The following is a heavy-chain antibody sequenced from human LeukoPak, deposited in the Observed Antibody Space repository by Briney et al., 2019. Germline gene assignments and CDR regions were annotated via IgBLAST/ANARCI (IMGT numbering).Heavy chain of an antibody. CDR1: GYTFTSYG. J-gene: IGHJ5*02. CDR3: AREVGATFWFDP. Sequence: SVKVSCKASGYTFTSYGISWVRQAPGQGLEWMGGIIPIFGTANYAQKFQGRVTITADESTSTAYMELSSLRSEDTAVYYCAREVGATFWFDPWGQGTLVTVSS. D-gene: IGHD1-26*01. CDR2: IIPIFGTA. V-gene: IGHV1-69*13.